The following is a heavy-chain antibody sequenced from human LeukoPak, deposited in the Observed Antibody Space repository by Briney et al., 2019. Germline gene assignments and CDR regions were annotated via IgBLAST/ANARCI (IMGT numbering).Heavy chain of an antibody. CDR2: IRYDGSNK. CDR1: GFTFSSYG. D-gene: IGHD6-6*01. V-gene: IGHV3-30*02. Sequence: PGGSLRLSCAASGFTFSSYGMHWVRQAPGKGLEWVAFIRYDGSNKYYADSVKGRFTISRDNSKNTLYLQMNSLRAEDTAVYYCAKERRVQPKFFDSWGQGTLVTVSS. CDR3: AKERRVQPKFFDS. J-gene: IGHJ4*02.